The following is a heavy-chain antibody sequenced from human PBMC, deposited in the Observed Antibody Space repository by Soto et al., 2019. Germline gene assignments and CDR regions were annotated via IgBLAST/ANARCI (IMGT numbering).Heavy chain of an antibody. CDR2: IYHSGST. CDR3: ARGELGTGTHDPTGAFDI. V-gene: IGHV4-30-2*01. CDR1: GGSISSGGYS. J-gene: IGHJ3*02. Sequence: QLQLQESGSGLVKPSQTLSLTCAVSGGSISSGGYSWSWIRQPPGKGLEWIGYIYHSGSTYYNPSLKSRVTISVDRSKNQFSLKLSSVTAADTAVYYCARGELGTGTHDPTGAFDIWGQGTMVTVSS. D-gene: IGHD7-27*01.